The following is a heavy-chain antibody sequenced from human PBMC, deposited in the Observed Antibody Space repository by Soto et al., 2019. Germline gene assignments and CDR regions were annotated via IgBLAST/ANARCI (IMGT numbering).Heavy chain of an antibody. CDR2: IYHSGST. CDR3: ARAALYYDILTGYNNWLDP. J-gene: IGHJ5*02. CDR1: GGSISSSNW. D-gene: IGHD3-9*01. Sequence: SATLSLTCAVSGGSISSSNWWSWVRQPPGKGLEWIGEIYHSGSTNYNPSLKSRVTISVDKSKNQFSLKLSSVTAADTAVYYCARAALYYDILTGYNNWLDPWGQGTLVTVS. V-gene: IGHV4-4*02.